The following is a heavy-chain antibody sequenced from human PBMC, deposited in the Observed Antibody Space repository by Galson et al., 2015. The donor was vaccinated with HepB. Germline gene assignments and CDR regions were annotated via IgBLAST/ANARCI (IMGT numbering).Heavy chain of an antibody. Sequence: SLRLSCAASGFTFSSYAMSWVRQAPGKGLEWVSAISGSGGSTYYADSVKGRFTISRDNSKNTLYLQMNSLRAEDTAVYYCASTGTTLEESWWFDPWGQGTLVTVSS. J-gene: IGHJ5*02. V-gene: IGHV3-23*01. CDR2: ISGSGGST. CDR1: GFTFSSYA. D-gene: IGHD1-1*01. CDR3: ASTGTTLEESWWFDP.